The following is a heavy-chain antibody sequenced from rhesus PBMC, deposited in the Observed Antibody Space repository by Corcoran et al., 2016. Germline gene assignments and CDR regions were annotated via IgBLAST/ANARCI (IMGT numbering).Heavy chain of an antibody. CDR3: ARHGRGYCSGGVCYDFDY. Sequence: QVQLQESGPAVVKPSETLSLTCAVSGGSISSSNWWSWIRQSPGKGLEWIGGIYGSGGSTEYNPSLKRRVTISIDTSKNQFSLKLSSVTAADTAVYYCARHGRGYCSGGVCYDFDYWGQGVLVTVSS. J-gene: IGHJ4*01. D-gene: IGHD2-8*01. CDR1: GGSISSSNW. V-gene: IGHV4-93*02. CDR2: IYGSGGST.